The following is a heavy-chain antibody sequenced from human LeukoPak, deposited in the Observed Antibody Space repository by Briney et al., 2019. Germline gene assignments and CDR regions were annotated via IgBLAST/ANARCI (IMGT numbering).Heavy chain of an antibody. J-gene: IGHJ4*02. Sequence: SETLSLTCAVYGGSFSGYYWSWIRQPPGKGLEWIGEIIHTGSIHYNPSLKSRVTISVDTSKNQFSLKLSSVTAADTAVFYCARGSGASWYIDYWGQGTLVTVSS. D-gene: IGHD2-2*01. V-gene: IGHV4-34*01. CDR3: ARGSGASWYIDY. CDR2: IIHTGSI. CDR1: GGSFSGYY.